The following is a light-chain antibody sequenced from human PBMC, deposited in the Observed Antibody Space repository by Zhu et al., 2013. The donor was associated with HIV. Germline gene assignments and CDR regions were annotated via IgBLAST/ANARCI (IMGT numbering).Light chain of an antibody. Sequence: EIVLTQSPGTLSLSPGERATLSCRASQSVSSSYLAWYQQKPGQAPRLLIYGASGRATGIPDRFSGSGSGTDFTLTISRLEADDSAVYYCQHYYVTPQTFGQGTKV. J-gene: IGKJ1*01. CDR1: QSVSSSY. CDR2: GAS. V-gene: IGKV3-20*01. CDR3: QHYYVTPQT.